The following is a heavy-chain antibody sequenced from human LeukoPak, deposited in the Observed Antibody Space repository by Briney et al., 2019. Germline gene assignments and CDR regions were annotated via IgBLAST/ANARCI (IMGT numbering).Heavy chain of an antibody. Sequence: ASVKVSCKASGYTFTGYYMHWVRQAPGQGLEWMGWINPNSGGTNYAQKFQGRVTMTRDTSISTAYMELSRLRSDDTAVYYCARHIPDWGYSLDYWGQGTLGTVSS. J-gene: IGHJ4*02. V-gene: IGHV1-2*02. CDR3: ARHIPDWGYSLDY. D-gene: IGHD2-15*01. CDR2: INPNSGGT. CDR1: GYTFTGYY.